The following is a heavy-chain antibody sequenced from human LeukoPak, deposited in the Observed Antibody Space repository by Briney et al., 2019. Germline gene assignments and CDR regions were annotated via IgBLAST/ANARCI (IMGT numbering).Heavy chain of an antibody. V-gene: IGHV3-23*01. CDR2: ISGSAGNT. J-gene: IGHJ4*02. CDR3: AKVGPGYDRSGYYDN. D-gene: IGHD3-22*01. CDR1: GFTFSDYY. Sequence: GGSLRLSCAASGFTFSDYYMSWIRQAPGRGLEWVSGISGSAGNTYYADSVKGRFTISRDNSKNTLDLQMNSLRAEDTAEYYCAKVGPGYDRSGYYDNWGQGTLVTVSS.